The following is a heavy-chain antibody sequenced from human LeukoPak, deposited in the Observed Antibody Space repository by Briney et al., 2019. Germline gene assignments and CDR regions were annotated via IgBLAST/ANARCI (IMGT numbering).Heavy chain of an antibody. J-gene: IGHJ5*02. Sequence: PGGSLRLSCAASGFTFSSYAMSWVRQAPGKGLEWVSAISGSGGSTYYADSVKGRFTISRDNSKNTLYLQMNSLRAEDTAVYYCAKDLSGHDYSNWFDPWGQGTLVTVSS. V-gene: IGHV3-23*01. CDR2: ISGSGGST. CDR3: AKDLSGHDYSNWFDP. D-gene: IGHD5-12*01. CDR1: GFTFSSYA.